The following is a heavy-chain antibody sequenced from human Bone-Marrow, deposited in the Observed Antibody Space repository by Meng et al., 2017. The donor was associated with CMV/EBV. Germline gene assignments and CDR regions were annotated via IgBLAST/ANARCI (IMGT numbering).Heavy chain of an antibody. CDR1: GFTFSSYG. D-gene: IGHD1-26*01. CDR3: AKSSSGSNYAGAGDY. CDR2: IWYDGSNK. Sequence: GESLKISCAASGFTFSSYGMHWVRQAPGKGLEWVAVIWYDGSNKYYADSVKGRFTISRDNSKNTLYLQMNSLRAEDTAVYYCAKSSSGSNYAGAGDYWGQGTLVTVSS. J-gene: IGHJ4*02. V-gene: IGHV3-33*06.